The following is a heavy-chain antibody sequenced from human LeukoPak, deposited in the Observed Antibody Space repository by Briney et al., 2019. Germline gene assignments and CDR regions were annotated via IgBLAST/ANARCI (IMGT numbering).Heavy chain of an antibody. CDR1: GGSISTYY. CDR2: IYASGNT. Sequence: SETLSLTCTVSGGSISTYYWSLIRQPAGKGLEWIGRIYASGNTNYNPSLKSRVTMSLDTSKNQFSLRLTSMTAADTAVYYCAREYSSSSRKNAFYVWGPGTMVTVSS. CDR3: AREYSSSSRKNAFYV. J-gene: IGHJ3*01. V-gene: IGHV4-4*07. D-gene: IGHD6-6*01.